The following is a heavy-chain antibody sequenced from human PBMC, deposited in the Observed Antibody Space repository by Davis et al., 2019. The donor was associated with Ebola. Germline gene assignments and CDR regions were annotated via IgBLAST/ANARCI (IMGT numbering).Heavy chain of an antibody. CDR1: GFTFSTYS. D-gene: IGHD3-16*01. V-gene: IGHV3-21*01. Sequence: PGGSLRLSCAASGFTFSTYSMSWVRQAPGKGLEWVSSISSDSDYIYYADSAKGRFTISRDTANHSRYLQMNSLRAEDTAVYYCARDRPLDFFFGDYYGMDVWGQGTTVTVSS. J-gene: IGHJ6*02. CDR3: ARDRPLDFFFGDYYGMDV. CDR2: ISSDSDYI.